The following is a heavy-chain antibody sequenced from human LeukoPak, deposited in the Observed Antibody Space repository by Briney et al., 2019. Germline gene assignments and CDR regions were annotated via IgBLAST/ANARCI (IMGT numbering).Heavy chain of an antibody. CDR3: ARGSHSNKPSYYYMDV. CDR2: ISSSGSNI. V-gene: IGHV3-48*04. Sequence: GGSLRLSCSASGFTFSSYGMSWVRQAPGKGLGWVSYISSSGSNIYYADSGKGRFTISRDNAKNSLYLQRNSLRAEDTAVYYCARGSHSNKPSYYYMDVWGKGTTVTVSS. CDR1: GFTFSSYG. J-gene: IGHJ6*03. D-gene: IGHD1-14*01.